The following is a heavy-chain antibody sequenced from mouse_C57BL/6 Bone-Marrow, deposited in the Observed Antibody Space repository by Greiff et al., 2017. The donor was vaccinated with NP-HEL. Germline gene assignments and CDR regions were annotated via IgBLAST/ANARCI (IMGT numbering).Heavy chain of an antibody. Sequence: QLQQSGAELVRPGTSVKLSCKASGYPFTSYWMHWVKQRPGQGLEWIGVIDPSDSYTNYNQKFKGKATLTVDTSSSTAYMQLSSLTSEDSAVYYCARYGYDCDYWGQGTTLTVSS. CDR3: ARYGYDCDY. J-gene: IGHJ2*01. CDR1: GYPFTSYW. D-gene: IGHD2-2*01. V-gene: IGHV1-59*01. CDR2: IDPSDSYT.